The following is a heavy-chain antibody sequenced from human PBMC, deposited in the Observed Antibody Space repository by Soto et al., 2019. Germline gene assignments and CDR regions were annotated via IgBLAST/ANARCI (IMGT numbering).Heavy chain of an antibody. CDR3: ARDNYDFWSGYDYYYYYGMDV. Sequence: EVQLLESGGGLVQPGGSLRLSCAASGFTFSSYWMHWVRQAPGKGLVWVSRINSDGSSTSYADSVKGRFTISRDNAKNTLYLQMNSLRAEDTAVYYCARDNYDFWSGYDYYYYYGMDVWGQGTTVTVSS. CDR2: INSDGSST. J-gene: IGHJ6*02. V-gene: IGHV3-74*01. CDR1: GFTFSSYW. D-gene: IGHD3-3*01.